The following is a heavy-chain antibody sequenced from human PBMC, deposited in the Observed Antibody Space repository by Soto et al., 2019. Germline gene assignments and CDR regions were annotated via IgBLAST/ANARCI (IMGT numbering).Heavy chain of an antibody. J-gene: IGHJ4*02. V-gene: IGHV3-33*01. CDR1: GFTFSSYG. Sequence: VQLVESGGGVVQPGRSLRLSCAASGFTFSSYGMHWVRQAPGKGLEWVAVIWYDGSNKYYADSVKGRFTISRDNSKNTLYLQMNSLRAEDTAVYYCAREKCSSTSCYADYWGQGTLVTVSS. CDR2: IWYDGSNK. D-gene: IGHD2-2*01. CDR3: AREKCSSTSCYADY.